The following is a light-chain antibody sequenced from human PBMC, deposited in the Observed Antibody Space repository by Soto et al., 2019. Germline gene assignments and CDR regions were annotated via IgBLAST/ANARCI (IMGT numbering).Light chain of an antibody. V-gene: IGKV1-5*01. Sequence: DIQMTQSPSTLSASVGDRVTITCRASQSISAWLAWYQQKPGKAPKLLIYDASNLVTGVPSRFTGSGSGTDVTLTISSLQPDDYATYYCQQYETYLRTFGQGTKV. J-gene: IGKJ1*01. CDR3: QQYETYLRT. CDR1: QSISAW. CDR2: DAS.